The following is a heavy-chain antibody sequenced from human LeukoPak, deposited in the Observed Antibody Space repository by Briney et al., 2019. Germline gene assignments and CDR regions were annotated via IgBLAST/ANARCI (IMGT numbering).Heavy chain of an antibody. CDR1: GFTFSSYA. V-gene: IGHV3-30-3*01. J-gene: IGHJ6*02. D-gene: IGHD4-11*01. CDR3: ARDLQENGMDV. Sequence: GGSLRLSCAASGFTFSSYAMDWVRQAPGKGLEWVAVISYDGSNKYYADSVKGRSTISRDNSKNTLYLQMNSLRAEDTAVYYCARDLQENGMDVWGQGTTVTVSS. CDR2: ISYDGSNK.